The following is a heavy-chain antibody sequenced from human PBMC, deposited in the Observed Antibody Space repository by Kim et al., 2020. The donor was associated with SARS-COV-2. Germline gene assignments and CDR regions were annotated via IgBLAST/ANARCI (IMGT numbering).Heavy chain of an antibody. Sequence: TYADSVKGRFTISRDNAMNALYLQMNSLRAEDTAVYYCARTLSRVGAIDYWGQGTLVTVSS. J-gene: IGHJ4*02. D-gene: IGHD1-26*01. V-gene: IGHV3-74*01. CDR3: ARTLSRVGAIDY.